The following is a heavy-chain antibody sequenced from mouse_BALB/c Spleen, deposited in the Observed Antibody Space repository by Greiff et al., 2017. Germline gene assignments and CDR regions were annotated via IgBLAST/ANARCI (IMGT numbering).Heavy chain of an antibody. CDR1: GFNIKDTY. CDR3: ARGDYYGRPWFAY. J-gene: IGHJ3*01. V-gene: IGHV14-3*02. D-gene: IGHD1-1*01. Sequence: VQLQQSGAELVKPGASVKLSCTASGFNIKDTYMHWVKQRPEQGLEWIGRIDPANGNTKYDPKFQGKATITADTSSNTAYLQLSSLTSEDTAVYYCARGDYYGRPWFAYWGQGTLVTVSA. CDR2: IDPANGNT.